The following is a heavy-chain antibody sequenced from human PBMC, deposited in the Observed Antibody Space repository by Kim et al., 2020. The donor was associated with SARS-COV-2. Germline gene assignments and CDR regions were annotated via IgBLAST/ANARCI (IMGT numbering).Heavy chain of an antibody. J-gene: IGHJ4*02. V-gene: IGHV3-9*01. D-gene: IGHD3-10*01. CDR3: AKEGYGSGYFDY. Sequence: GYADSVKGRFTISRDNAKNSLYLQMNSRRAEGTALYYCAKEGYGSGYFDYWGQGTLVTVSS.